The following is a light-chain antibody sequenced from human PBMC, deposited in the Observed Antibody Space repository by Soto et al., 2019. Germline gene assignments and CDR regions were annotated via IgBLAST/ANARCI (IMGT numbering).Light chain of an antibody. Sequence: DIRMTQSPSTLSASVGERVSMTCRASQSVNGWVAWYHVRPGEAPKLLIYDASKLEIGVPSRFSGAGSGTEFTLTIVRLQPEDVGTYYGQETNYYFFGPGTKVDIK. CDR3: QETNYYF. V-gene: IGKV1-5*01. J-gene: IGKJ2*01. CDR1: QSVNGW. CDR2: DAS.